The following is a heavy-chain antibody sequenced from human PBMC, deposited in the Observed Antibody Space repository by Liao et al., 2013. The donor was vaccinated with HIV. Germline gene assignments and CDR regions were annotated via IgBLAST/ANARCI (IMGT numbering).Heavy chain of an antibody. Sequence: QVQLQESGPGLVKPSETLSLTCTVSGGSINTDYWTWIRQPAGKGLQWIGRTSTRGKTVYNPSLKSRVTISLDTSKNQFSLKLSSVTAADTAVYYCARKRTDDYVFGYFDYWGQGTLVTVSS. CDR1: GGSINTDY. D-gene: IGHD3-16*01. V-gene: IGHV4-4*07. CDR3: ARKRTDDYVFGYFDY. CDR2: TSTRGKT. J-gene: IGHJ4*02.